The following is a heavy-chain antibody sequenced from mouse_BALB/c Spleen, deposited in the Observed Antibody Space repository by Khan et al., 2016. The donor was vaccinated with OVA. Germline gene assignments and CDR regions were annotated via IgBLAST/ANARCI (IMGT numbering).Heavy chain of an antibody. J-gene: IGHJ2*01. V-gene: IGHV1-5*01. CDR1: GYSFTNYW. CDR2: IYPGISDT. Sequence: IQLVQSETVLARPGASVKMSCKASGYSFTNYWMHWVQQRPGQGLEWIGAIYPGISDTRYNQKFKGKAKLTAVTSASTAYMELSSLTNEDSAVYYCTRSYDSYYFDYWGQGTTLTVSS. D-gene: IGHD2-4*01. CDR3: TRSYDSYYFDY.